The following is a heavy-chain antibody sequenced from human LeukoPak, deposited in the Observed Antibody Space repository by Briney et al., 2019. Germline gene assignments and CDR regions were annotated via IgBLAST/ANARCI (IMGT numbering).Heavy chain of an antibody. CDR2: IIPIFGTA. V-gene: IGHV1-69*06. J-gene: IGHJ1*01. D-gene: IGHD6-13*01. CDR3: ARAKQLGEYFQH. CDR1: GGTFSSYA. Sequence: ASVKVSCKASGGTFSSYAISWVRQAPGQGLEWMGGIIPIFGTANYAQKFQGRVTITADKSTSTAYMELSSLRSEDTAVYYCARAKQLGEYFQHWGQGTLVTVSS.